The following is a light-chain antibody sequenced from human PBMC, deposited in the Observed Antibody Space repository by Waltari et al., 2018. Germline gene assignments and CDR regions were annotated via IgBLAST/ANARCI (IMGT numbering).Light chain of an antibody. CDR1: ISNIGATQD. CDR2: GTK. Sequence: QSVLTQPPSVSGAPGQRVTISCTGSISNIGATQDWQWYQQLPGAAPKLLIFGTKYRPSGVPDRFSGSKSGTSASLAISGLQAEDEAHYFCHSFDSKLGGAVFGSGTEVTV. CDR3: HSFDSKLGGAV. J-gene: IGLJ1*01. V-gene: IGLV1-40*01.